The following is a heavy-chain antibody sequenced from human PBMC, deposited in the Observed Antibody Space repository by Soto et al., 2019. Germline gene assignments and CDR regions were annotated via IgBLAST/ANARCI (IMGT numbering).Heavy chain of an antibody. CDR1: GFTFSSYD. V-gene: IGHV3-23*01. D-gene: IGHD3-16*01. CDR3: AKMGVGSPANYGMDV. Sequence: EVQLLESGGGLVQPGGSLRLSCAASGFTFSSYDMSWVRQAPGKGLEWVSAISGSGGSTYYADSVKGRFTISRDNSKNTLYLQMNSLRAEDTAVYYCAKMGVGSPANYGMDVWGQGTTVTVSS. J-gene: IGHJ6*02. CDR2: ISGSGGST.